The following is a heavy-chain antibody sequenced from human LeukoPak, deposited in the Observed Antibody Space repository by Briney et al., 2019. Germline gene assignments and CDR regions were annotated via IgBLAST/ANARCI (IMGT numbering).Heavy chain of an antibody. V-gene: IGHV3-48*03. CDR3: ARAGSGIFDY. CDR1: GVTFSSYE. CDR2: ISSSGSTI. Sequence: GGSLRLSCASSGVTFSSYEMNCVRQAPGKGLEWGSYISSSGSTIYYADSVKGRFTISRDNAKKSLYLQMNILRAEDTAVYYCARAGSGIFDYWGPGTLVTVSS. D-gene: IGHD6-25*01. J-gene: IGHJ4*02.